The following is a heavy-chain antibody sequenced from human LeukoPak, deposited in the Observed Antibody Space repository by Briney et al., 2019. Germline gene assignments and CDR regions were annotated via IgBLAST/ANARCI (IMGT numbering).Heavy chain of an antibody. CDR2: IYYSGCT. CDR3: ARTEVTIFSKYYFDY. Sequence: SGTLSLTCTVSGGSISSYYWRWIRQPPGKGLEWIGYIYYSGCTNYNPSLKSRVTISVDTSKNQFSLKLSSVTAADTAVYYCARTEVTIFSKYYFDYWGQGTLVTVSS. V-gene: IGHV4-59*01. CDR1: GGSISSYY. D-gene: IGHD3-9*01. J-gene: IGHJ4*02.